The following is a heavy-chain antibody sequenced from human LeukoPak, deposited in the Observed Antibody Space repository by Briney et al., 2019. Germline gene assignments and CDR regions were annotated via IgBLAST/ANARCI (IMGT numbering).Heavy chain of an antibody. V-gene: IGHV1-69*05. D-gene: IGHD2-2*02. Sequence: SVKVSCKASGYTFTSYAISWVRQAPGQGLEWMGGIIPIFGTANYAQKFQGRVTITTDESTSTAYMELSSLRSEDTAVYYCARDSGHCSSTSCYILTGTWGQGTLVTVSS. CDR1: GYTFTSYA. CDR2: IIPIFGTA. CDR3: ARDSGHCSSTSCYILTGT. J-gene: IGHJ4*02.